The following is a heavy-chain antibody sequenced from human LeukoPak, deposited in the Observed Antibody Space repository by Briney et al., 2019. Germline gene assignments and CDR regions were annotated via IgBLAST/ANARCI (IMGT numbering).Heavy chain of an antibody. CDR3: ERRKATNFDY. J-gene: IGHJ4*02. CDR1: GGSFSGYY. CDR2: INHSGST. D-gene: IGHD1-26*01. Sequence: PSETLSLTCAVYGGSFSGYYWSWIRQPPGKGLEWIGEINHSGSTNYNPSLKSRVTISVDTSKNQFSLKLSSVTAADTAVYYCERRKATNFDYWGQGTLVTVSS. V-gene: IGHV4-34*01.